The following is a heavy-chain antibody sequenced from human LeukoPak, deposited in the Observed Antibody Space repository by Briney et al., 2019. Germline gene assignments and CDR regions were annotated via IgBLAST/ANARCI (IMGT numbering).Heavy chain of an antibody. D-gene: IGHD3-10*01. CDR1: GFTFSSYA. CDR3: ARDSAHGSGSYYTWNYYYYYYMDV. CDR2: ISGSGGST. V-gene: IGHV3-23*01. Sequence: GGSLRLSCAASGFTFSSYAMSWVRQAPGKGLEWVSAISGSGGSTYYADSVKGRFTISRDNSKNTLYLQMNSLRAEDTAVYYCARDSAHGSGSYYTWNYYYYYYMDVWGKGTTVTVSS. J-gene: IGHJ6*03.